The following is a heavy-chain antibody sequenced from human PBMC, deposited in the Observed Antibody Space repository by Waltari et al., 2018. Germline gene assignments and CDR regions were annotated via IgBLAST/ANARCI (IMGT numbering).Heavy chain of an antibody. CDR3: ARERGGPGTGDGGYYFDY. CDR1: GGSISSGDYY. Sequence: QVQLQESGPGLVKPSQTLSLTCTVSGGSISSGDYYWSWIRQPPGKGLEWIGYIYYRGSTYDNPSLKSRVTISVDTSKNQFSLKRSSVTAADTAVYYCARERGGPGTGDGGYYFDYWGQGTLVTVSS. CDR2: IYYRGST. D-gene: IGHD7-27*01. V-gene: IGHV4-30-4*08. J-gene: IGHJ4*02.